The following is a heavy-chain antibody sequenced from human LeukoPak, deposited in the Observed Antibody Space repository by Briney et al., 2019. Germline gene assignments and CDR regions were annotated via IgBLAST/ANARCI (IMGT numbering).Heavy chain of an antibody. D-gene: IGHD6-6*01. V-gene: IGHV3-30-3*01. CDR3: ARDSIPGYSSSAYFDY. J-gene: IGHJ4*02. CDR1: GFTFSSYA. Sequence: GGSLRLSCAASGFTFSSYAMHWVRQAPGKGLEWVAVISYDGSNKYYADSVKGRFTISRDNSKNTLYLQMNSLRAEDTAVYYCARDSIPGYSSSAYFDYWGQGTLVTVSS. CDR2: ISYDGSNK.